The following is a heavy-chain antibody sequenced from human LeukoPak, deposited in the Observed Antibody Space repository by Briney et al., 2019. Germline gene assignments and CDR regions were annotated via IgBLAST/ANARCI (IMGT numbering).Heavy chain of an antibody. CDR2: IGTSSTTI. J-gene: IGHJ6*03. V-gene: IGHV3-48*01. CDR1: GFTFSSYS. D-gene: IGHD6-25*01. CDR3: ARFAAGGSYYYYMDV. Sequence: SLRLSCETFGFTFSSYSMNWVRQPPGKGLEWVSNIGTSSTTIYYADSVKGRFTISRDNAKNSLYLQMNSLRADDTAVYYCARFAAGGSYYYYMDVWGKGTTVTVSS.